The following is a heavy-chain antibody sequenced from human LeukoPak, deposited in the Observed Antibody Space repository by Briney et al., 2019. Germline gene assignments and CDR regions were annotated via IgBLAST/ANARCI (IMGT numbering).Heavy chain of an antibody. Sequence: PSETLSLTCAVYGGSFSGYYWSWIRQPPGKGLEWIGEINHSGSTNYNPSLKSRVTISVDTSKNQFSLKLSSVTAADTAMYYCARVGYSGYDDRGSFDYWGQGTLVTVSS. V-gene: IGHV4-34*01. CDR1: GGSFSGYY. D-gene: IGHD5-12*01. J-gene: IGHJ4*02. CDR2: INHSGST. CDR3: ARVGYSGYDDRGSFDY.